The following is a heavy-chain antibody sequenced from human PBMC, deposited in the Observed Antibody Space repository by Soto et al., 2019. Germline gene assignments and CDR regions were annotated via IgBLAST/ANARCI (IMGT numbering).Heavy chain of an antibody. CDR2: IYYTENT. CDR1: GGSISSYY. CDR3: ARVAHAAGPYYYYYYMDV. J-gene: IGHJ6*03. Sequence: QVQLQESGPGLVKPSETLSLTCTVSGGSISSYYWSWIRQPPGKGLEWIGYIYYTENTIYNPSLKSRVTISVDTSKNQFSLKLTSVSAADSAVYYCARVAHAAGPYYYYYYMDVWGKGTKVTVSS. V-gene: IGHV4-59*01. D-gene: IGHD6-13*01.